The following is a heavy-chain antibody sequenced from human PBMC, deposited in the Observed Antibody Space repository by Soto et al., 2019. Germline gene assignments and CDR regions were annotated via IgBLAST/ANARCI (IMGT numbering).Heavy chain of an antibody. CDR2: IDPRDSYT. J-gene: IGHJ6*02. CDR3: ARQVVGATNTAVVYYYGMDV. CDR1: GYSFTSYW. D-gene: IGHD1-26*01. Sequence: GESLKISCKGSGYSFTSYWISWVRQMPGKGPEWMGRIDPRDSYTNYSPSFQGHVTISADKSISTAYLQWSSLKASDTAMYYCARQVVGATNTAVVYYYGMDVWGQGTTVTVTS. V-gene: IGHV5-10-1*01.